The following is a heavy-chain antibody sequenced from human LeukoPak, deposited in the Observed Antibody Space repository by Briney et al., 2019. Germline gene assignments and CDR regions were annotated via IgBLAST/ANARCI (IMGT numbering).Heavy chain of an antibody. CDR3: AKYSYSWYSYMDV. CDR2: ITGSGDST. D-gene: IGHD6-13*01. CDR1: GFTFSSYA. J-gene: IGHJ6*03. Sequence: GGSLRLSCAASGFTFSSYAMSWVRQAPGKGLECVSSITGSGDSTYYADSVKGRFTISRDNSKNTLYLQMNSLRAEDSALYYCAKYSYSWYSYMDVWGKGTTVTVSS. V-gene: IGHV3-23*01.